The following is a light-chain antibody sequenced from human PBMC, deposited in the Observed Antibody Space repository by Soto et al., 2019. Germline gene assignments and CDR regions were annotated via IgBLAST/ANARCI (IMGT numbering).Light chain of an antibody. Sequence: QAVVTQPPSVSGAPGQRVPIACTGNNSNIGAGYDVHWYRLFPGGAPTLLISGYYHRPSGVPDRVSGSKSGTSASLAISGLRSDDESDYYCAAWEDSLSGPVFGGGTKLTVL. CDR2: GYY. CDR3: AAWEDSLSGPV. V-gene: IGLV1-40*01. CDR1: NSNIGAGYD. J-gene: IGLJ3*02.